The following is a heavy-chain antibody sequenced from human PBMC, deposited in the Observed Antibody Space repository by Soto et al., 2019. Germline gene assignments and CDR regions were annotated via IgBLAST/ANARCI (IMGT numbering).Heavy chain of an antibody. Sequence: QVQLQESGPGLVKPSETLSLTCSVSGGSISSYYWSWIRQPPGKGLEWIGYMYYSGNTNYNPSLKSRVTISPDTSKNQFSLKLSSVTAADTAVYYCARHLGFCSITSCFAYFDSWGQGTLVTVSS. CDR2: MYYSGNT. V-gene: IGHV4-59*08. J-gene: IGHJ4*02. D-gene: IGHD2-2*01. CDR3: ARHLGFCSITSCFAYFDS. CDR1: GGSISSYY.